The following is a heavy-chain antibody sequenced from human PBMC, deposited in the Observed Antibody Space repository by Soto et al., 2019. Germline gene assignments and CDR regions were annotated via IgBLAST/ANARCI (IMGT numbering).Heavy chain of an antibody. CDR1: GYSISSGYY. Sequence: SETLSLTCAVSGYSISSGYYWGWIRQPPGKGLEWIGSIYHSGSTYYNPSLKSRVTISVDTSKNQFSLKLSSVTAADTAVYYCARGPYYDFWSGYLYHPFSDYWGQGLLVTVSS. D-gene: IGHD3-3*01. V-gene: IGHV4-38-2*01. J-gene: IGHJ4*02. CDR3: ARGPYYDFWSGYLYHPFSDY. CDR2: IYHSGST.